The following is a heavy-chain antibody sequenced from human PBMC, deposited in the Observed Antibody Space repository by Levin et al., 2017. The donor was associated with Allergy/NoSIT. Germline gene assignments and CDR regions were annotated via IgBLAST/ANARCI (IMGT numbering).Heavy chain of an antibody. CDR1: GFTFSSYS. CDR2: ISSSSSTI. J-gene: IGHJ4*02. CDR3: ARDSLWFGELLFDY. V-gene: IGHV3-48*02. D-gene: IGHD3-10*01. Sequence: GESLKISCAASGFTFSSYSMNWVRQAPGKGLEWVSYISSSSSTIYYADSVKGRFTISRDNAKNSLYLQMNSLRDEDTAVYYCARDSLWFGELLFDYWGQGTLVTVSS.